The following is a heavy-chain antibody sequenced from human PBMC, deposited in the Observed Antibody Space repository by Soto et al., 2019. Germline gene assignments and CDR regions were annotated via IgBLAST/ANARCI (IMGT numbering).Heavy chain of an antibody. CDR2: IYYSGGT. CDR3: ARYYSGYDFVDY. V-gene: IGHV4-59*01. CDR1: GGSISSYY. Sequence: PSETQSLTCTVSGGSISSYYLSWIRQPPGKGLEWIGYIYYSGGTNYNPSLKSRVTISVDTSKNQFSLKLSSVTAADTAVYYCARYYSGYDFVDYWGQGTLVTVSS. D-gene: IGHD5-12*01. J-gene: IGHJ4*02.